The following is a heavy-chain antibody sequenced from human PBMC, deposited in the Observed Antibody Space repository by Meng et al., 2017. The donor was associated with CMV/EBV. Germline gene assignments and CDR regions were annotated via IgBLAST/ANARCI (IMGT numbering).Heavy chain of an antibody. CDR1: GGSISSGDYY. CDR3: ARASPLAIFGRVEGAFDI. J-gene: IGHJ3*02. Sequence: VSLPGAGPRMLKPSPPLSLTCTVSGGSISSGDYYWSWIRQPPGKGLEWIGYIYYSGSTYYNPSLKSRVTISVDTSKNQFSLKLSSVTAADTAVYYCARASPLAIFGRVEGAFDIWGQGTMVTVSS. D-gene: IGHD3-3*01. CDR2: IYYSGST. V-gene: IGHV4-30-4*08.